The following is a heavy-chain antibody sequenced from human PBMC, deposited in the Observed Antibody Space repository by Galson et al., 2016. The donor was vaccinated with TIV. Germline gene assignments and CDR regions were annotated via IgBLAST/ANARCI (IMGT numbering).Heavy chain of an antibody. D-gene: IGHD3-10*01. CDR3: ARGTDYYGPGGFSY. CDR2: IIAIFGTT. CDR1: GGIFNRYA. J-gene: IGHJ4*02. V-gene: IGHV1-69*13. Sequence: SVKVSCKASGGIFNRYAISWVRQAPGQGLEWMGKIIAIFGTTNYAQKFQGRVTITADESTSTVYMELSSLRSEDTAVYYCARGTDYYGPGGFSYWGQGTLVTVSS.